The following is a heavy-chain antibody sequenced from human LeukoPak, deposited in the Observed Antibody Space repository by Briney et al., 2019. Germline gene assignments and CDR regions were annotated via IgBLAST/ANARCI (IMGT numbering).Heavy chain of an antibody. J-gene: IGHJ4*02. Sequence: PGGSLRLSCAASGFIFSDYYMNWIRQAPGKGLEWVSSISGGSRTINYADSVKGRFTTSRDNAKNSRFLQVNSLRAEDTAVYYCARAGQSDYWGRGTLVTVSS. CDR1: GFIFSDYY. CDR3: ARAGQSDY. V-gene: IGHV3-11*01. CDR2: ISGGSRTI.